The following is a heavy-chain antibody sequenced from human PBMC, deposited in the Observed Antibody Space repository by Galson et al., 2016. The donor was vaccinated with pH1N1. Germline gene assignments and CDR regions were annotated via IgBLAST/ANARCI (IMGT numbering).Heavy chain of an antibody. V-gene: IGHV1-2*02. Sequence: SVKVSCKASGYMFNDYYIHWIRQAPGQGLEWMGCMNPNSGVTKYAQKFQGRVTMTRATSISTAYMDLRRLRSDDTAVYYCARGSYDFRSGRGGHLGLDVWGRGTGGHGLDVWGQGFTVTVSS. J-gene: IGHJ6*02. CDR3: ARGSYDFRSGRGGHLGLDVWGRGTGGHGLDV. CDR2: MNPNSGVT. D-gene: IGHD3/OR15-3a*01. CDR1: GYMFNDYY.